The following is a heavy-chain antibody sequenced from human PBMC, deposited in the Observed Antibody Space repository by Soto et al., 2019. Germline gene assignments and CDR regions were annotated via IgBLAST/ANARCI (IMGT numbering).Heavy chain of an antibody. D-gene: IGHD3-10*01. J-gene: IGHJ6*02. V-gene: IGHV5-10-1*01. CDR3: ASYGWDGGLNYYYYGMDV. CDR1: GYSFTSYW. CDR2: IDPSDSYT. Sequence: PGESQKISCKGSGYSFTSYWISWVRQMPGKGLEWMGRIDPSDSYTNYSPSFQGHVTISADKSISTAYLQWSSLKASDTAMYYCASYGWDGGLNYYYYGMDVWGQGTTVTVSS.